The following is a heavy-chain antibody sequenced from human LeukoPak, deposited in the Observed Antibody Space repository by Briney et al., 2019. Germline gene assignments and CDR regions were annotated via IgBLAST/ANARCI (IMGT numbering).Heavy chain of an antibody. Sequence: GASVKVSCKASGYTFTGYYVHWVRQAPGQGLEWMGWINPNSGGTNYAQKFQGRVTMTRDTSISTAYMELSRLRSDDTAVYYCARDGGDGYNWIRYYYYYYMDVWGKGTTVTISS. D-gene: IGHD5-24*01. CDR1: GYTFTGYY. CDR2: INPNSGGT. CDR3: ARDGGDGYNWIRYYYYYYMDV. V-gene: IGHV1-2*02. J-gene: IGHJ6*03.